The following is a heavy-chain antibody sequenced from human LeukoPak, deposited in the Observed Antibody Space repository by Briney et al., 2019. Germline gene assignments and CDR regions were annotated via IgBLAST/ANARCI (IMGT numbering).Heavy chain of an antibody. D-gene: IGHD2-15*01. Sequence: ASVKVSCKASGYTFTSYYMHWVRQAPGQGLEWMGIINPSGGSTSYAQKFQGRVTMTRDTSTSTVYMELSSLRSEDTAVYYCARDYCSGGSCYPHRNYYFDYWGQGTLATVSS. J-gene: IGHJ4*02. CDR3: ARDYCSGGSCYPHRNYYFDY. V-gene: IGHV1-46*01. CDR2: INPSGGST. CDR1: GYTFTSYY.